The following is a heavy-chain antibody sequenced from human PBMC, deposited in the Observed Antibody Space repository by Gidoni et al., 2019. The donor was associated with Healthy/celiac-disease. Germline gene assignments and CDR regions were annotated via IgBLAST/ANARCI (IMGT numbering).Heavy chain of an antibody. CDR1: GYTFTGYY. J-gene: IGHJ5*02. V-gene: IGHV1-2*02. Sequence: QVQLVQSGAEVKKHGASVKVACKASGYTFTGYYMHWVRQAPGQGLEWMGWINPNSGGTNYAQKFQGRVTMTRDTSISTAYMELSRLRSDDTAVYYCARDRPYSGNWFDPWGQGTLGHRLL. CDR3: ARDRPYSGNWFDP. D-gene: IGHD1-26*01. CDR2: INPNSGGT.